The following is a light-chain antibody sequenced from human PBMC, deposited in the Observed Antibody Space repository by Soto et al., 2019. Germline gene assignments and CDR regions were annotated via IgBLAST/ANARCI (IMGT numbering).Light chain of an antibody. CDR2: EVS. V-gene: IGLV2-8*01. J-gene: IGLJ2*01. Sequence: QSALTQPPSASGSPGQSVTISCTGTSSDVGGYNYVSGYQQHPGKAPKLMIYEVSKRPSGVPDRFSGSKSGNTASLTVSGLQAEDEADYYCSSYAGSRGVVFGGGTKLPVL. CDR1: SSDVGGYNY. CDR3: SSYAGSRGVV.